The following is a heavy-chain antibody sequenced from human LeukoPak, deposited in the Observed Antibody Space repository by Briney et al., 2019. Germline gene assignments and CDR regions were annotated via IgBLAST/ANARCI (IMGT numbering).Heavy chain of an antibody. CDR2: IRSKAYGGTT. V-gene: IGHV3-49*03. J-gene: IGHJ4*02. CDR3: TGDYYGSGSYYNVPGY. CDR1: GFTFGDYA. Sequence: GGSLRLSCTASGFTFGDYAMSWFRQAPGKGLEWVGFIRSKAYGGTTEYAASVKGRFTISRDDSKSIAYLQMNSLKTEDTAVYYCTGDYYGSGSYYNVPGYWGQGTLVTVSS. D-gene: IGHD3-10*01.